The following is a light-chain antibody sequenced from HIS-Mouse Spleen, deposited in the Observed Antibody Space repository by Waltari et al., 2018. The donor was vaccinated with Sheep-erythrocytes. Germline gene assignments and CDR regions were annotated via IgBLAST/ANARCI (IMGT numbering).Light chain of an antibody. CDR2: AAS. CDR1: QGILSW. CDR3: QQANSFPVT. J-gene: IGKJ5*01. Sequence: IQITQSPSSVSASVGDRVTITCRASQGILSWLAWYQQKPGKAPKLLIYAASSLQSGVPSSFSVRGSGTDFTLTISSLQPEDFATYYCQQANSFPVTFGQGTRLEIK. V-gene: IGKV1-12*01.